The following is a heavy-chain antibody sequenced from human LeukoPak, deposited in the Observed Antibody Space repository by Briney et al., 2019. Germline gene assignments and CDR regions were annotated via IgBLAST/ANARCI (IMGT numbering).Heavy chain of an antibody. CDR3: ARLGNYDYYYMDV. J-gene: IGHJ6*03. V-gene: IGHV4-59*01. CDR2: IYYTGST. CDR1: GGSISRDY. Sequence: PSETLSLTCTVSGGSISRDYWSWIRQPPGKGLEWIGYIYYTGSTNYNPSLKSRVTISVDTSKNQFSLKLSSVTAADTAVYYCARLGNYDYYYMDVWGKGTTVTVSS.